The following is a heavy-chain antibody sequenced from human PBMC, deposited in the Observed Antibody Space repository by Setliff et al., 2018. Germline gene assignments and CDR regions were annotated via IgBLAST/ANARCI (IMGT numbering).Heavy chain of an antibody. D-gene: IGHD3-22*01. CDR3: ARDDSSGYHTTYFDY. CDR2: FIPMEGRA. Sequence: ASVKVSCKASGSSFSSYTISWVRQAPGQGLEWMGRFIPMEGRAGYAQNFQGRVTIIADKSTSTVYMELSSLRSEDTAVYYCARDDSSGYHTTYFDYWGQGTLVTVSS. J-gene: IGHJ4*02. V-gene: IGHV1-69*08. CDR1: GSSFSSYT.